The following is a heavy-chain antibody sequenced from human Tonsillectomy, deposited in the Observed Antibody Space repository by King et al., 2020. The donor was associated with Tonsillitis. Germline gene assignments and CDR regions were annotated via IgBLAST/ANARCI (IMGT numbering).Heavy chain of an antibody. J-gene: IGHJ4*02. CDR3: ARDQQWRYNYDS. D-gene: IGHD1-1*01. V-gene: IGHV3-21*01. CDR2: ISSSSSYI. CDR1: GFTFSSYS. Sequence: VQLVQSGGGLVKPGGSLRLSCAASGFTFSSYSMNWVRQAPGKGLEWVSSISSSSSYIYYADSVKGRFTISRDNAKNSLYLQMNSLRAEDTAVYYCARDQQWRYNYDSWGQGTLVTVSS.